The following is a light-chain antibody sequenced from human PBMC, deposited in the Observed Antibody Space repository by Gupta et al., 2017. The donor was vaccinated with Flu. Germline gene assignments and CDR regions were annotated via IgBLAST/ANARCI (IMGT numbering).Light chain of an antibody. V-gene: IGLV2-14*03. Sequence: ALPPPAPVSASPGQSITISCTGTNNDIAGFDYVSWYQQLPAEAPKLLISDVSRRPSGVSSRFSGSKSGNTASPTISGLQTDDDAEYYCASDTTFTTPVFGSGTRVSVL. CDR3: ASDTTFTTPV. CDR1: NNDIAGFDY. J-gene: IGLJ1*01. CDR2: DVS.